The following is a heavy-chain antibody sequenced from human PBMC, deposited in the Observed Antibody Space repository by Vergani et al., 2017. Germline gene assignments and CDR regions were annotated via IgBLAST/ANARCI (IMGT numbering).Heavy chain of an antibody. CDR2: IIPIFGTA. D-gene: IGHD2-2*01. CDR1: GGTFSSYA. Sequence: QVQLVQSGAEVKKPGSSVKVSCKASGGTFSSYAISWVRQAPGQGLEWMGGIIPIFGTANYAQKFQGRVTITADESTSTAYMELSSLRSEDTAVYYCAVAWDIVVVPADDYYYGMDVWGQGTTVTVSS. J-gene: IGHJ6*02. V-gene: IGHV1-69*01. CDR3: AVAWDIVVVPADDYYYGMDV.